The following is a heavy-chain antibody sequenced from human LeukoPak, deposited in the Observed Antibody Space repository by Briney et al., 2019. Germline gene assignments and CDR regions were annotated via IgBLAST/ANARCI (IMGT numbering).Heavy chain of an antibody. CDR3: AKEGSDYYGSGSYYKDSYYYYYYGMDV. V-gene: IGHV3-23*01. Sequence: PGGALRLSCAASGFTFSSYAMSWVRQAPGKGLEGGSAISGSGGCTYYADSVKGRFTISRDNSKNTLYLQMNSLRAEDTAVYYCAKEGSDYYGSGSYYKDSYYYYYYGMDVWGQGTTVTVSS. J-gene: IGHJ6*02. CDR2: ISGSGGCT. D-gene: IGHD3-10*01. CDR1: GFTFSSYA.